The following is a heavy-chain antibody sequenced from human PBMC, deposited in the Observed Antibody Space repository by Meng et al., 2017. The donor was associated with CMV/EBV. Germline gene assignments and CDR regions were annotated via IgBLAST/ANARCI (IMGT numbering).Heavy chain of an antibody. CDR2: IRYDGGTK. CDR3: ARVSSEGGFDY. CDR1: GFTFSNYV. J-gene: IGHJ4*02. V-gene: IGHV3-30*02. D-gene: IGHD6-6*01. Sequence: GGSLRLSCAASGFTFSNYVMHWVRQAPGKGLEWVAFIRYDGGTKNHADSVKGRFTISRDNSKNTLYLQMNSLRAGDTAVYYCARVSSEGGFDYWGQGTLVTVSS.